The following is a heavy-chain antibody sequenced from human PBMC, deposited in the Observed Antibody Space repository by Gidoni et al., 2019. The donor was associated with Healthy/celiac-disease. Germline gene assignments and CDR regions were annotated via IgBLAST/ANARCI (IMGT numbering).Heavy chain of an antibody. CDR3: ARDTEMATIYHYYYGMDV. D-gene: IGHD5-12*01. Sequence: QVQLVQSGAEVKKPGSSVTVSCKASGGTFSSYATSWVRQAPGQGLEWMGGIIPIFGTANYAQKFQGRVTITADESTSTAYMELSSLRSEDTAVYYCARDTEMATIYHYYYGMDVWGQGTTVTVSS. CDR1: GGTFSSYA. V-gene: IGHV1-69*01. J-gene: IGHJ6*02. CDR2: IIPIFGTA.